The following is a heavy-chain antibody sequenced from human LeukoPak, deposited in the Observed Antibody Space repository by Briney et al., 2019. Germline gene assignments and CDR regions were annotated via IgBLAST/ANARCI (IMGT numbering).Heavy chain of an antibody. Sequence: SETLSLTCAVSGYSISSGYYWGWIRQPPGKGLEWIGSIYHSGSTYYNPSLKSRVTISVDTSENQFSLKLSSVTAADTAVYYCARHEDYDDAFDIWGQGTMVTVSS. CDR2: IYHSGST. CDR3: ARHEDYDDAFDI. D-gene: IGHD4-17*01. CDR1: GYSISSGYY. J-gene: IGHJ3*02. V-gene: IGHV4-38-2*01.